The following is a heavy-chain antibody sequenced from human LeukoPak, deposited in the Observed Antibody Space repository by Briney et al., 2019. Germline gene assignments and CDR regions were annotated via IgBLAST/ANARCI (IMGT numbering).Heavy chain of an antibody. D-gene: IGHD5-12*01. J-gene: IGHJ4*02. CDR2: ISGSGDST. CDR1: GFTFSSYA. Sequence: GGSLRLSCEASGFTFSSYAMSWVRQAPGKGLEWVSVISGSGDSTYYADSVEGRCTISRDNSKDALYLQMNSLRAEDSAVYYCARVGYSGYDYDYWGQGTLVTVSS. CDR3: ARVGYSGYDYDY. V-gene: IGHV3-23*01.